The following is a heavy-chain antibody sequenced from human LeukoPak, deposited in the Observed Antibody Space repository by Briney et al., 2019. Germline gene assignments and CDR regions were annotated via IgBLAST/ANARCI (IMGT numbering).Heavy chain of an antibody. CDR1: GFTFSSYA. D-gene: IGHD2-2*01. V-gene: IGHV3-23*01. CDR2: ISGSGGST. Sequence: GASLRLSCAASGFTFSSYAMSWVRQGPGKGLEWVSAISGSGGSTYYADSVKGRSTISRDNSKNTLHLQMDSLRAEDTAVYHYAKTGGSVPAAISGWFDPWGQGTLVTVSS. J-gene: IGHJ5*02. CDR3: AKTGGSVPAAISGWFDP.